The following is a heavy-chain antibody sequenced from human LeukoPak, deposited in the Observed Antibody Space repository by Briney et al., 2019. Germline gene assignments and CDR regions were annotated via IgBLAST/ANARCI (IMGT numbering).Heavy chain of an antibody. V-gene: IGHV4-34*01. CDR2: INHSGST. CDR1: GGSFSGYY. Sequence: SETLSLTCAVYGGSFSGYYWSWIRQPPGKGLEWIGEINHSGSTNYNPSLKSRVTISVDTSKNQFSLKLSSVTAADTAVYYCARSDIVVVPAAILRSYYYYYMDVWDKGTTVTVSS. D-gene: IGHD2-2*02. J-gene: IGHJ6*03. CDR3: ARSDIVVVPAAILRSYYYYYMDV.